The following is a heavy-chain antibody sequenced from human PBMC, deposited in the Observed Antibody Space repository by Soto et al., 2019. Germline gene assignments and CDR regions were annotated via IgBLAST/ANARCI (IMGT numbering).Heavy chain of an antibody. Sequence: QVQLVQSGAEVKKPGSSVKVSCKASGGTFSSYAISWVRQAPGQGREWMGGIIPIFGTENYAQKFQGRGKITEDKSTRKAYMELSSMRSEDKAVYYCARVINTYYGPAPGDWFDPWGQGTLVTVSS. CDR2: IIPIFGTE. CDR3: ARVINTYYGPAPGDWFDP. V-gene: IGHV1-69*06. J-gene: IGHJ5*02. D-gene: IGHD1-26*01. CDR1: GGTFSSYA.